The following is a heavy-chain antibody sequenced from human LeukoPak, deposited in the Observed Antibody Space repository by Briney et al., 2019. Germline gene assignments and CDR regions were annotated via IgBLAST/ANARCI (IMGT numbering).Heavy chain of an antibody. CDR2: INPNSGGT. Sequence: ASVKVSCKASGYTFNGYYMHWVRQAPGQGLEWMGWINPNSGGTNYAQKFQGRVTMTRDTSISTAYMELSRLRSDDTAVYYCARDKGYCTNGVCLGSNWFDPWGQGTLVTVSS. D-gene: IGHD2-8*01. V-gene: IGHV1-2*02. CDR3: ARDKGYCTNGVCLGSNWFDP. J-gene: IGHJ5*02. CDR1: GYTFNGYY.